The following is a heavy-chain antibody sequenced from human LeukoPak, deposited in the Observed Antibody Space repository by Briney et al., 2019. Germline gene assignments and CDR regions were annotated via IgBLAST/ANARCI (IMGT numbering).Heavy chain of an antibody. Sequence: TGGSLRLSCAASGFTVSSNYMSWVRQAPGKGLEWVSVIYSGGSTYYADSVKGRFTISRDNSKNTLYLQMNSLRAEDTAVYYCATDRGWRTSGYYLYYFEYWGQGTLATYSS. V-gene: IGHV3-53*01. J-gene: IGHJ4*02. CDR3: ATDRGWRTSGYYLYYFEY. CDR1: GFTVSSNY. D-gene: IGHD3-3*01. CDR2: IYSGGST.